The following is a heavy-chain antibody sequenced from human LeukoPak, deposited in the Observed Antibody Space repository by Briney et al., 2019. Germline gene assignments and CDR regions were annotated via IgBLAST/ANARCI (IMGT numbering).Heavy chain of an antibody. Sequence: GGSLRLSCAASGFTFSSYWMHWVRQAPGKGLVWVSRINSDGSSTSYADSVKGRFTMSRDSAKNSLYLQMNSLRVEDTAVYYCAREFPFYYYMDVWGKGTTVTVSS. CDR3: AREFPFYYYMDV. J-gene: IGHJ6*03. V-gene: IGHV3-74*01. CDR2: INSDGSST. CDR1: GFTFSSYW.